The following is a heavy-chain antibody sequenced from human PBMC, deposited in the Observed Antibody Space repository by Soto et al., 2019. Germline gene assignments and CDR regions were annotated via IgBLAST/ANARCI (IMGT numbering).Heavy chain of an antibody. CDR3: AREGGYSGYDLAYYYYYYGMDV. D-gene: IGHD5-12*01. J-gene: IGHJ6*02. V-gene: IGHV3-48*02. CDR2: ISSSSSTI. CDR1: GFXFSSYS. Sequence: GGSLRLSCAASGFXFSSYSMNWVRQAPGKGLEWVSYISSSSSTIYYADSVKGRFTISRDNAKNSLYLQMNSLRDEDTAVYYCAREGGYSGYDLAYYYYYYGMDVWGQGTTVTVSS.